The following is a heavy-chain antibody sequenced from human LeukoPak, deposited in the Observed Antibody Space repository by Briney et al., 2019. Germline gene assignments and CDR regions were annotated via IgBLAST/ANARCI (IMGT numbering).Heavy chain of an antibody. CDR3: AITSWATLNAFDI. Sequence: VASVKVSCKASGYTFIAKYMRWVRQAPGQGLEWMGWINPNSGGTNYAPEFQGRVIMTRDTSISTAYMEMRRLRSDDTAVYYCAITSWATLNAFDIWGQGTVVTVSP. D-gene: IGHD5-12*01. V-gene: IGHV1-2*02. CDR2: INPNSGGT. CDR1: GYTFIAKY. J-gene: IGHJ3*02.